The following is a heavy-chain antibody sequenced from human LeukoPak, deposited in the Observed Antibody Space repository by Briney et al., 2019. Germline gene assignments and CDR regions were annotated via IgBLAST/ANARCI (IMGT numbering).Heavy chain of an antibody. D-gene: IGHD5/OR15-5a*01. J-gene: IGHJ3*02. CDR1: GFTFSDYY. Sequence: GGSLRLSCAASGFTFSDYYMSWVRQAPGKGLEWVASIKQDGSEKYYVDSVKGRFTISRDNAKNSLYLQMNSLRAEDTAVYYCARVPPTVGSSDIWGQGTMVTVSS. CDR2: IKQDGSEK. CDR3: ARVPPTVGSSDI. V-gene: IGHV3-7*01.